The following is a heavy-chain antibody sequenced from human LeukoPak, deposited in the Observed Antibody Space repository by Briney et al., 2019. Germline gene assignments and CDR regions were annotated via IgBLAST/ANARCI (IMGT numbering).Heavy chain of an antibody. CDR3: AGGKAVATNAYYYYYYMDV. J-gene: IGHJ6*03. V-gene: IGHV4-31*03. CDR2: IYYSGST. D-gene: IGHD5-12*01. Sequence: NTSETLSLTCTVSGGSISIGGYYWSWIRQHPGKGLEWIGYIYYSGSTYYNPSLKSRVTISVDTSKNQFSLKLSSVTAADTAVYYCAGGKAVATNAYYYYYYMDVWGKGTTVTVSS. CDR1: GGSISIGGYY.